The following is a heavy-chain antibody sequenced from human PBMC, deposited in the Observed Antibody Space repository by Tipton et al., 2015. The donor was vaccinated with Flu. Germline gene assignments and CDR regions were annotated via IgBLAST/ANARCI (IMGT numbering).Heavy chain of an antibody. CDR1: GYTFGIYD. Sequence: QSGPEVKKPGASVKVSCKASGYTFGIYDFSWVRQAPGQGLEWMGWIKAYSGSTNYAQKFQGRVTMTMDASTSTAYMELTSLKSDDTAIYYCARHMIRGGQADFNWFDPWGQGTLVTVSS. CDR3: ARHMIRGGQADFNWFDP. J-gene: IGHJ5*02. CDR2: IKAYSGST. V-gene: IGHV1-18*04. D-gene: IGHD3-10*01.